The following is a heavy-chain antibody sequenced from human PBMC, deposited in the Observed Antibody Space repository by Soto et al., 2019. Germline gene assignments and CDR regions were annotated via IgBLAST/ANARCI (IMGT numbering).Heavy chain of an antibody. CDR3: AKARAQYYDFWSGYPVDY. V-gene: IGHV3-23*01. CDR2: ISGSGGST. J-gene: IGHJ4*02. Sequence: GGSLRLSCAASGFTFDDYAMHWVRQGPGKGLEWVSAISGSGGSTYYADSVKGRFTISRDNSKNTLYLQMNSLRAEDTAVYYCAKARAQYYDFWSGYPVDYWGQGTLVTVSS. D-gene: IGHD3-3*01. CDR1: GFTFDDYA.